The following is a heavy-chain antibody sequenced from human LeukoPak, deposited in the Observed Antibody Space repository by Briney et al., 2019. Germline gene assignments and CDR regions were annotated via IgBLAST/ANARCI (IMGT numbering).Heavy chain of an antibody. J-gene: IGHJ6*02. CDR1: GYTFTSYD. CDR3: ARFPKDGSGSSNYYGMDV. Sequence: ASVKVSCKASGYTFTSYDINWLRQATGQGLEWMGWMNPNSGNTGYAQKFQGRVTMTRNTSISTAYMELSSLRSEDTAVYYCARFPKDGSGSSNYYGMDVWGQGATVTVSS. CDR2: MNPNSGNT. D-gene: IGHD3-10*01. V-gene: IGHV1-8*01.